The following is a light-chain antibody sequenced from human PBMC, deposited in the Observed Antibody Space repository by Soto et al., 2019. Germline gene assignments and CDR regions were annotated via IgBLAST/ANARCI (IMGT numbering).Light chain of an antibody. V-gene: IGKV4-1*01. CDR3: QQYYSSPLT. CDR1: QRGLYSSNNKNY. Sequence: DIVMTQSPDSLAVSLGERATINCKSSQRGLYSSNNKNYLAWYQQKPGQPTKLLIYWASTRESGVPDRFSGSWSGTDFTLTISSLHAEDVAVYYCQQYYSSPLTFGGGTKVEIK. CDR2: WAS. J-gene: IGKJ4*01.